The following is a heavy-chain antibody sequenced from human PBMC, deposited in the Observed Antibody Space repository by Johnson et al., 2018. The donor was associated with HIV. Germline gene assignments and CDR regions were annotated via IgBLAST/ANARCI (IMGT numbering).Heavy chain of an antibody. CDR3: AKDERQLGGWSHSLDV. J-gene: IGHJ3*01. V-gene: IGHV3-30*02. CDR2: IRYDGSNK. D-gene: IGHD7-27*01. Sequence: QVQLMESGGGVVQPGRSLRLSCAASGFTFSNYGMHWVRQAPGKGLEWVAFIRYDGSNKYYADSLKGRFIVSRDNSKNTLYLQMSSLRAEDTAIYYCAKDERQLGGWSHSLDVWGQGTVVTVSS. CDR1: GFTFSNYG.